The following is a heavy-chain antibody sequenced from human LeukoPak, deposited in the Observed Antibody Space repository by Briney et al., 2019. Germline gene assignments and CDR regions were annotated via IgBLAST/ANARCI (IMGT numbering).Heavy chain of an antibody. CDR1: GYTFTGYY. CDR3: ARERGYCSGGSCPGAFDI. Sequence: GSVQVSCKASGYTFTGYYMHWVRQAPGQGLEWMGRINPNSGGTNYAQKFQGRVTMTRDTSISTAYMELSRLRSDDPAVYYCARERGYCSGGSCPGAFDIWGQGTMVTVSS. V-gene: IGHV1-2*06. CDR2: INPNSGGT. J-gene: IGHJ3*02. D-gene: IGHD2-15*01.